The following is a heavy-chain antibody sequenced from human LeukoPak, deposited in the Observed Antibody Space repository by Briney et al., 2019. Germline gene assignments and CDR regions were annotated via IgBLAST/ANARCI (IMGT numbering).Heavy chain of an antibody. CDR2: IYTSGST. Sequence: SETLSLTCTVSGGSISSGSYYWSWIRQPAGKGLEWIGRIYTSGSTNYNPSLKSRVTISVDTSKNQFSLKLSSVTAADTAVYYCARDMDYYDSSGYYHYYYYMDVWGKETTVTISS. CDR1: GGSISSGSYY. V-gene: IGHV4-61*02. J-gene: IGHJ6*03. D-gene: IGHD3-22*01. CDR3: ARDMDYYDSSGYYHYYYYMDV.